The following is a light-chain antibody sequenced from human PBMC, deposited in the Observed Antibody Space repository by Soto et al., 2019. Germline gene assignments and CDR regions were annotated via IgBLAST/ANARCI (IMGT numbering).Light chain of an antibody. Sequence: PGERATLSCRASLSVSSYLAWYQQKPGQAPRLLIYDASNRATGIPARFSGSGSGTDFTLTISSLEPEDFAVYYCQQRSNWDTFGQGTKLEIK. CDR2: DAS. CDR3: QQRSNWDT. J-gene: IGKJ2*01. V-gene: IGKV3-11*01. CDR1: LSVSSY.